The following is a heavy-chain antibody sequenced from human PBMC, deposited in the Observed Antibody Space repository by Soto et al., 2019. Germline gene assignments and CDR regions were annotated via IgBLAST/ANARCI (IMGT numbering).Heavy chain of an antibody. Sequence: EVQLVQSGAEVKKPGESLKISCQGFGYTFSTYWIGWVRQKPGQGLEWMGAIYPADSDTRYTPSFEGHVTFSADKSLSTAYLQWNSLRASDTARYYGARRRAWNDAFDFWGQGVLVTVSS. CDR2: IYPADSDT. D-gene: IGHD1-1*01. CDR1: GYTFSTYW. CDR3: ARRRAWNDAFDF. J-gene: IGHJ4*02. V-gene: IGHV5-51*03.